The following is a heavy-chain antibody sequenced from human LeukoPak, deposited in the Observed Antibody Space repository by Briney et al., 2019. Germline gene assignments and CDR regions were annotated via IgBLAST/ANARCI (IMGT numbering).Heavy chain of an antibody. CDR2: TSSSGSTI. CDR1: GFTFSSYE. CDR3: ARDTVNGPFVVSLDY. D-gene: IGHD2-8*01. V-gene: IGHV3-48*03. J-gene: IGHJ4*02. Sequence: QPGGSLRLSCAASGFTFSSYEMNWVRQAPGKGLEWVSYTSSSGSTIYVADSLRGRFTISRDNAKNSLYLQMNSLRVEDTAIYYCARDTVNGPFVVSLDYWGQGALVTVSS.